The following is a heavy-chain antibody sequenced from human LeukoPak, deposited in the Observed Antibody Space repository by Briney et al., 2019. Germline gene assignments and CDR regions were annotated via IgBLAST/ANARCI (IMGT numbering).Heavy chain of an antibody. D-gene: IGHD2-15*01. Sequence: GGSLRLSCAAAGFTFSSYWMTWVRQAPRTGLEWVANIKQDGSEKYYVDSVKGRFTISRDNAKNSLYLQMSSLRAEDTAVYYCARDSGSTIDYWGPGTLVTVSS. V-gene: IGHV3-7*01. CDR2: IKQDGSEK. CDR1: GFTFSSYW. CDR3: ARDSGSTIDY. J-gene: IGHJ4*02.